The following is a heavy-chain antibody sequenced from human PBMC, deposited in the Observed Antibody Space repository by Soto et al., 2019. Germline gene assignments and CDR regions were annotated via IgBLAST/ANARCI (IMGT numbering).Heavy chain of an antibody. J-gene: IGHJ4*02. V-gene: IGHV1-8*01. CDR2: MNPNSGNT. Sequence: QVQLVQARAKVKEPGASVIISCKASGYTFTSYDINWVRQATGQGLEWMGWMNPNSGNTGYAQKFQGRVTMTRDTSIGTAYMEVSSLKSEDTAMYYCAREAAATGGRGSDYWGQGTLVTVSS. CDR3: AREAAATGGRGSDY. D-gene: IGHD6-13*01. CDR1: GYTFTSYD.